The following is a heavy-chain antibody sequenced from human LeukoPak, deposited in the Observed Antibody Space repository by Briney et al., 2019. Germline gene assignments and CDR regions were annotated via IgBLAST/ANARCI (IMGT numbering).Heavy chain of an antibody. V-gene: IGHV3-30*04. CDR3: ARGVRIAVAGNIDY. D-gene: IGHD6-19*01. CDR2: ISYDGSNK. J-gene: IGHJ4*02. Sequence: GGSLRLSCAVSGFTFRSYAMHWVRQAPGKGLEWEAAISYDGSNKKYADSVKGRFTISRDNSKNTLYLQMNSLRAEDTAVYYCARGVRIAVAGNIDYWGQGTLVTVSS. CDR1: GFTFRSYA.